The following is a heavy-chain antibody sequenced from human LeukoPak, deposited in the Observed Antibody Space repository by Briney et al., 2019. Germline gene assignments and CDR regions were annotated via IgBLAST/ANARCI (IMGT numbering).Heavy chain of an antibody. V-gene: IGHV3-53*05. Sequence: PGGSLRSSCAASGFTVISNYRSWVHQPPGKGLEWVSVFYSGGSTYYADSVKGRFTISTDNYKNTVYLQMTSLRDKATAAQYRPRHGRGHPPRTEPVPAAIQYYYYYMDVWGKGTTVTVSS. CDR2: FYSGGST. CDR1: GFTVISNY. CDR3: PRHGRGHPPRTEPVPAAIQYYYYYMDV. J-gene: IGHJ6*03. D-gene: IGHD2-2*01.